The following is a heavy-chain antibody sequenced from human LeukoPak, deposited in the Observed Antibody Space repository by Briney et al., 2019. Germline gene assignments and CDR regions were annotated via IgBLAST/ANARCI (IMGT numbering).Heavy chain of an antibody. J-gene: IGHJ5*02. Sequence: GGSLRLSCATSGFPFSSSGMSWVRQAPGKGLGWVSAISGGGDSTFYADSVKGRFTISRDNSKNTLYLQMNSLRAEDTAVYYCAKDRASIVATHYDWFDPWGQGTLVTVSS. CDR3: AKDRASIVATHYDWFDP. D-gene: IGHD5-12*01. CDR1: GFPFSSSG. V-gene: IGHV3-23*01. CDR2: ISGGGDST.